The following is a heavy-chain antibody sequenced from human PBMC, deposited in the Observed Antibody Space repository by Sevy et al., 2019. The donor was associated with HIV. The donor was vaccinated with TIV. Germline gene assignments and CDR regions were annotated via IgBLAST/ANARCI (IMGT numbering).Heavy chain of an antibody. CDR1: GFTFSSYG. D-gene: IGHD2-15*01. V-gene: IGHV3-30*02. J-gene: IGHJ6*02. Sequence: GGSLRLSCAASGFTFSSYGMHWVRQAPGKGLEWVAFIRYDGSNKYYADSVKGRFTISRDNSKNTLYLQMNSLRAEDTAVYYCATDQLAYGGNPYYYGMDVWGQGTTVTVSS. CDR3: ATDQLAYGGNPYYYGMDV. CDR2: IRYDGSNK.